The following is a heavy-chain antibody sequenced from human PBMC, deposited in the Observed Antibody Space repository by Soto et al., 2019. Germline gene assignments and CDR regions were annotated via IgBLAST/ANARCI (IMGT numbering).Heavy chain of an antibody. J-gene: IGHJ4*02. CDR1: GGSFSGYY. CDR2: INHSGST. D-gene: IGHD3-3*01. CDR3: AREVRFLRDY. Sequence: SETLSLTCAVYGGSFSGYYWSWIRQPPGKGLEWIGEINHSGSTNYNPSLKSRVTISVDTSKNQFSLKLSSVTAADTAVYYCAREVRFLRDYWGQGTLVTVSS. V-gene: IGHV4-34*01.